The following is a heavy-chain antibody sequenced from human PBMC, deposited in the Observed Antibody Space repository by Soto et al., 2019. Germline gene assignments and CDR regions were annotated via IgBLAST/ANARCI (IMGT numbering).Heavy chain of an antibody. CDR3: AREGGVYSSSSNPDYYYGMDV. CDR2: ISAYNGNT. Sequence: QVQLVQSGAEVKKPGASVKVSCKASGYTFTSYGIRWVRQAPGQGLEWMGWISAYNGNTNSAQKLPGRVTMTTDTSTSTAYMELRSLRSDDTAVYYCAREGGVYSSSSNPDYYYGMDVWGQGTTVTVSS. D-gene: IGHD6-6*01. J-gene: IGHJ6*02. V-gene: IGHV1-18*01. CDR1: GYTFTSYG.